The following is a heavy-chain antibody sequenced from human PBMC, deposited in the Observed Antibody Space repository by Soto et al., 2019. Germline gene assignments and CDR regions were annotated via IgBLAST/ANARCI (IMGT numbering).Heavy chain of an antibody. CDR1: GYTFTSYD. CDR2: MNPNSGNT. V-gene: IGHV1-8*01. CDR3: ARGHYDFWSGYYSRLYFDY. Sequence: XSVKVSCKASGYTFTSYDINWVRQATGQGLEWMGWMNPNSGNTGDAQKFQGRVTMTRNTSISTAYMELSSLRSEDTAVYYCARGHYDFWSGYYSRLYFDYWGQGNLVTVSS. D-gene: IGHD3-3*01. J-gene: IGHJ4*02.